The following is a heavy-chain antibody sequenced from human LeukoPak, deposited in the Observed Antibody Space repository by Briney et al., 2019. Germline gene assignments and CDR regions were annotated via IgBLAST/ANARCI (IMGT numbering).Heavy chain of an antibody. J-gene: IGHJ4*02. Sequence: GGSLRLSCAASGFTFSSYGMHWVRQAPGKGLEWVAVISYDGSNKYYADSVKGRFTISRDNSKNTLYLQMNSLRAEDTAVYYCASWGNYYDSSGYPLHFDYWGQGTLVTVSS. D-gene: IGHD3-22*01. CDR1: GFTFSSYG. V-gene: IGHV3-30*03. CDR2: ISYDGSNK. CDR3: ASWGNYYDSSGYPLHFDY.